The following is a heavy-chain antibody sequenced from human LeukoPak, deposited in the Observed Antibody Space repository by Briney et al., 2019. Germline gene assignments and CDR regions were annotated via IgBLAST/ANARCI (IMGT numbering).Heavy chain of an antibody. D-gene: IGHD3-22*01. CDR1: GGSISSGGYS. Sequence: SQTLSLTCAVSGGSISSGGYSWSWIRQPPGKDLEWIGYIYHSGSTYYNPSLKSRVTISVDRSKNQFSLKLSSVTAADTAVYYCARASGDYYDSSADAFDIWGQGTMVTVSS. J-gene: IGHJ3*02. CDR2: IYHSGST. V-gene: IGHV4-30-2*01. CDR3: ARASGDYYDSSADAFDI.